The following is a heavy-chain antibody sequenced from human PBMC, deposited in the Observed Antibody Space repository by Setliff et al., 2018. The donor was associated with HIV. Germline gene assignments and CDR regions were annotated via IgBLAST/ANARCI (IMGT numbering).Heavy chain of an antibody. Sequence: GGSLRLSCAVSGFFFSDHYMSWIRQAPGKGLEWVSYISFSGNTIYYRDSLKGRFSISRDNGRNSLYLQMNSLRAEDTAVYYCARGARLQYFDWPSYALDVWGQGTTVTVSS. CDR3: ARGARLQYFDWPSYALDV. J-gene: IGHJ6*02. V-gene: IGHV3-11*04. D-gene: IGHD3-9*01. CDR1: GFFFSDHY. CDR2: ISFSGNTI.